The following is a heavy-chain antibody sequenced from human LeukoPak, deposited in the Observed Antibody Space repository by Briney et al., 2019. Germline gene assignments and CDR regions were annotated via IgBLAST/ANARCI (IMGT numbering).Heavy chain of an antibody. CDR1: GGSISSSSYY. CDR2: IYYSGST. J-gene: IGHJ5*02. D-gene: IGHD1-26*01. V-gene: IGHV4-39*07. Sequence: PSETLSLTCTVSGGSISSSSYYWGWIRQPPGKGLEWIGSIYYSGSTYYNPSLKSRVTISVDTSKNQFSLKLSSVTAADTAVYYCARDPTRVGAGPFDPWGQGTLVTVSS. CDR3: ARDPTRVGAGPFDP.